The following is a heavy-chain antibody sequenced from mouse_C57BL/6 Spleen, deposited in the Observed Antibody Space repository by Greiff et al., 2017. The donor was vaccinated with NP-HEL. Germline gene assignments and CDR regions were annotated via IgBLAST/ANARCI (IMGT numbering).Heavy chain of an antibody. CDR1: GYSITSGYY. Sequence: VQLKESGPGLVKPSQSLSLTCSVTGYSITSGYYWNWIRQFPGNKLEWMGYISYDGSNNYNPSLKNRISITRDTSKNQFFLKLNSVTTEDTATYYCARGEYDEYYFDYWGQGTTLTVSS. CDR3: ARGEYDEYYFDY. D-gene: IGHD2-4*01. V-gene: IGHV3-6*01. CDR2: ISYDGSN. J-gene: IGHJ2*01.